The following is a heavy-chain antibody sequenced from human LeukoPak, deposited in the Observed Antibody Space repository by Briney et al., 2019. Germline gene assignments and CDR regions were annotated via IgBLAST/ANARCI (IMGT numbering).Heavy chain of an antibody. CDR3: ASFIAAAGYFDY. CDR2: INPADSDR. D-gene: IGHD6-13*01. Sequence: GESLKISCKGSGYSFTNYWIGWVRQMPGKGLEWMGVINPADSDRRFSPALQGQVTISADKSISTAYLQWSSLKASDTAMYYCASFIAAAGYFDYWGQGTLVTVSS. CDR1: GYSFTNYW. J-gene: IGHJ4*02. V-gene: IGHV5-51*01.